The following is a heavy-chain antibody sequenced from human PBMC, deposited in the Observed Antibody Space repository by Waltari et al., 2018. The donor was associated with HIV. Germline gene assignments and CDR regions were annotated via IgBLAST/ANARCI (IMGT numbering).Heavy chain of an antibody. D-gene: IGHD3-10*01. CDR2: FDPEDDET. CDR3: ATDFSGMVRAYSYYSLDV. V-gene: IGHV1-24*01. CDR1: GYPLTELS. J-gene: IGHJ6*02. Sequence: QVQLVQSGAEVKKPGASVKVSCKVSGYPLTELSMHWVRQAPGKWLEWMGNFDPEDDETIYAKKVQGRITMTEDTSSDTAYMELSSLTSGDTAVYYCATDFSGMVRAYSYYSLDVWGQGTTVTVSS.